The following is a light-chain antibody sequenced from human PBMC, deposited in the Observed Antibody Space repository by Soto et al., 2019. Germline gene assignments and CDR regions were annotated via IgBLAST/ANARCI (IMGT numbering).Light chain of an antibody. Sequence: QSALTQPASVSGSPGQSITISCTGTSSDVGGSNYVSWYQQHPGKAPKLMIYEVSNRPSGVSNRFSGSKSGNTASLTISGLQAEDEADHYCSSYTRSSTYVFGTGTKVTVL. J-gene: IGLJ1*01. V-gene: IGLV2-14*01. CDR2: EVS. CDR3: SSYTRSSTYV. CDR1: SSDVGGSNY.